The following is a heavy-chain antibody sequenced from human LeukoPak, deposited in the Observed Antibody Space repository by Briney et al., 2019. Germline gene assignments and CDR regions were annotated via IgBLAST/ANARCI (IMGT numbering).Heavy chain of an antibody. CDR1: GGSFSGYY. V-gene: IGHV4-34*01. CDR3: ARGPNFSYYDSSGWAATYMDV. D-gene: IGHD3-22*01. J-gene: IGHJ6*03. CDR2: INHRGST. Sequence: SETLSLTCAVYGGSFSGYYWSWIRQPPGKGLEWIGEINHRGSTNYNPSLKSRVTISVDTSKNQFSLKLSSVTAADTAVYYCARGPNFSYYDSSGWAATYMDVWGKGTTVTVS.